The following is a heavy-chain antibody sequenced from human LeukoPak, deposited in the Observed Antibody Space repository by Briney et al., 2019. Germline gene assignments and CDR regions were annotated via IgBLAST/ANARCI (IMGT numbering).Heavy chain of an antibody. Sequence: ASVKVSCKASGGTFSSYAISWVRQAPGQGLEWMGGIIPIFGTANYAQKFQGRVTITADESTSTAYMELSSLRSEDTAVYYCARDQGRSGYDFPHLFDYWGQGTLVTVSS. D-gene: IGHD5-12*01. V-gene: IGHV1-69*13. CDR1: GGTFSSYA. J-gene: IGHJ4*02. CDR3: ARDQGRSGYDFPHLFDY. CDR2: IIPIFGTA.